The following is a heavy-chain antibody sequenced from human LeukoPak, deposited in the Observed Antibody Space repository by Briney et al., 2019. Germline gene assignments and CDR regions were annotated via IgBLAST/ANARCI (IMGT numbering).Heavy chain of an antibody. CDR1: GGSISSYY. J-gene: IGHJ4*02. V-gene: IGHV4-59*01. CDR3: ARDPSSSWYSL. CDR2: IYYSGST. D-gene: IGHD6-13*01. Sequence: SETLSLTCTVSGGSISSYYWSWIRQPPGKGLEWIGYIYYSGSTNYNPSLKSQVTISVDTSKNQFSLKLSSVTAADTAVYYCARDPSSSWYSLWGQGTLVTVSS.